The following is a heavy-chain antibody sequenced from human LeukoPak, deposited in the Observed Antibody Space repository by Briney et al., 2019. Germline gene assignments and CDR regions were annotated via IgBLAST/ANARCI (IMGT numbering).Heavy chain of an antibody. Sequence: ASVKVSCKASGYTFTGYYMHWVRQAPGQGLEWMGWINPNSGGTNYAQKFQGRVTMTRDTSISTAYMELRSLRSDDTAVYYCAATRGYSGPFDYWGQGTLVTVSS. CDR2: INPNSGGT. D-gene: IGHD5-12*01. J-gene: IGHJ4*02. CDR3: AATRGYSGPFDY. V-gene: IGHV1-2*02. CDR1: GYTFTGYY.